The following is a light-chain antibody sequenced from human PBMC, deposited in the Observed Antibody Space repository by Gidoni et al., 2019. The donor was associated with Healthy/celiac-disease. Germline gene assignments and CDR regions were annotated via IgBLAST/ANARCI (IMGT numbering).Light chain of an antibody. CDR2: DAS. V-gene: IGKV3-11*01. CDR3: QQRSNWLT. Sequence: EIVLTQSPATLSLSPGESATLTCSASQSVSSSLAWYQQKPGQAPRLLIYDASNRATGIPARFRGSGSGTDFTLTISSLEPEDFAVYYCQQRSNWLTFGGGTKVEIK. CDR1: QSVSSS. J-gene: IGKJ4*01.